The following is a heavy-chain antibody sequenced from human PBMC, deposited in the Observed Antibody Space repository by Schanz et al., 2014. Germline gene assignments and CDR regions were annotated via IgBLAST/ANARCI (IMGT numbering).Heavy chain of an antibody. D-gene: IGHD3-9*01. CDR2: ISGSGGST. Sequence: EVQLLESGGGLVQPGGSLRLSCAASGFTFSSYAMSWVRQAPGKGLEWVSAISGSGGSTYYADSVKGRFIISRDNSKSTQDLQVNSMRTEDTAVYYCAYYDVLTGVDYGGQGTQVNV. J-gene: IGHJ4*02. CDR3: AYYDVLTGVDY. CDR1: GFTFSSYA. V-gene: IGHV3-23*01.